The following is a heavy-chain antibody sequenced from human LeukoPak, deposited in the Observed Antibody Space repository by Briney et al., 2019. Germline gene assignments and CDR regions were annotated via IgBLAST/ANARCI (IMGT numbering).Heavy chain of an antibody. D-gene: IGHD4-17*01. Sequence: GGSLGLSCAASGFTFSSYSMNWVRQAPGKGLEWVSSISSSSSYIYYADSVKGRFTISRDNAKNSLYLQMNGLRAEDTAVYYCARPLTTVTTSAFDIWGQGTMVTVSS. J-gene: IGHJ3*02. CDR1: GFTFSSYS. V-gene: IGHV3-21*01. CDR2: ISSSSSYI. CDR3: ARPLTTVTTSAFDI.